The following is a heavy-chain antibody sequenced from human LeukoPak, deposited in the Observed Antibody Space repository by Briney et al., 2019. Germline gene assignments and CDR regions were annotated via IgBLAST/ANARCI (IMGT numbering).Heavy chain of an antibody. J-gene: IGHJ4*02. D-gene: IGHD3-3*01. V-gene: IGHV3-15*01. CDR3: TTSTGDFR. Sequence: GGSLRLSCAASGFNFNNIWMSWVCQAPGKGLEWVGRIKSKTDGGTTDYAAPVQGRFTISRDDSKRTLFLQMNSLRIEDTALYYCTTSTGDFRWGRGTLVTVS. CDR2: IKSKTDGGTT. CDR1: GFNFNNIW.